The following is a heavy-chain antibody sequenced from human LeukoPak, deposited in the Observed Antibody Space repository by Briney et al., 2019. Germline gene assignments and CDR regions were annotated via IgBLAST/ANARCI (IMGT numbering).Heavy chain of an antibody. CDR2: VNPSSGGT. CDR3: ARVYYYYDSSGILTLYFDY. D-gene: IGHD3-22*01. CDR1: GYTFTSYY. V-gene: IGHV1-2*02. Sequence: ASVPVSCKTSGYTFTSYYMHWVRQAPGQGLEWMGWVNPSSGGTNYAQKFPGRVTMTRDTSISTAYMELSRLRSDDTAVYYCARVYYYYDSSGILTLYFDYWGQGTLATVPS. J-gene: IGHJ4*02.